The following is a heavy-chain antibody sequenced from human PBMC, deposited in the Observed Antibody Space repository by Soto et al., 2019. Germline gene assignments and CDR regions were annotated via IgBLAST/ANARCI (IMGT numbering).Heavy chain of an antibody. J-gene: IGHJ3*02. CDR2: ISAYNGNT. D-gene: IGHD3-3*01. CDR1: GYTFTSYG. V-gene: IGHV1-18*01. CDR3: ARWKSPRITIFGVVIGGSSEAFDI. Sequence: AASVKVSCKASGYTFTSYGISWVRQAPGQGLEWMGWISAYNGNTNYAQKLQGRVTMTTDTSTSTAYMELRSLRSDDTAVYYCARWKSPRITIFGVVIGGSSEAFDIWGQGTMVTVSS.